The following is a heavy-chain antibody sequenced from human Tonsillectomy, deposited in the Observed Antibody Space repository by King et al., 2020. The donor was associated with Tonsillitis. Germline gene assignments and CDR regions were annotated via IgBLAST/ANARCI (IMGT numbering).Heavy chain of an antibody. D-gene: IGHD5-12*01. J-gene: IGHJ6*02. CDR3: ARVPRHSGYDIGGMDV. CDR1: GGSISSDDYY. V-gene: IGHV4-30-4*01. CDR2: IYYSGST. Sequence: QLQESGPGLVKPSQTLSLTCTVSGGSISSDDYYWSWIRQPPGKGLEWIGYIYYSGSTYYNPSLKSRVTISVDTSKNQFSLKLSSVTAADTAVYYCARVPRHSGYDIGGMDVWGQGTTVTVSS.